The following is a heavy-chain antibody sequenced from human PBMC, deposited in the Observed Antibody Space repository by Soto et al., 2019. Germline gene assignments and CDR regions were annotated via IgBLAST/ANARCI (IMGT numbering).Heavy chain of an antibody. D-gene: IGHD5-12*01. CDR1: GYSFSSYG. J-gene: IGHJ5*02. V-gene: IGHV1-18*04. Sequence: ASVKVSCKASGYSFSSYGISWLRQAPGQGLDWMGWISVNSGYTNYAPKFQGRVLMTTDTSTSTAYMELRSLRSDDTAVYYCATSYDSGFDPWGQGTLVTGLL. CDR3: ATSYDSGFDP. CDR2: ISVNSGYT.